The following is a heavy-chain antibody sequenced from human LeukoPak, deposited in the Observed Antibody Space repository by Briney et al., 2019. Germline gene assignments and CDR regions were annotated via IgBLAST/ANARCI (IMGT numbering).Heavy chain of an antibody. CDR2: IRGSGGST. D-gene: IGHD3-22*01. Sequence: GGSLRLSCAASGFTSSTYAMSWVRQAPGKGLEWVSDIRGSGGSTYYADSGTGRFTISTDNSKNTLYMQRNSLRAEDTAVYYCAKGRTYYYDSSGYDTDAFDIWGQGTMVTVSS. J-gene: IGHJ3*02. V-gene: IGHV3-23*01. CDR1: GFTSSTYA. CDR3: AKGRTYYYDSSGYDTDAFDI.